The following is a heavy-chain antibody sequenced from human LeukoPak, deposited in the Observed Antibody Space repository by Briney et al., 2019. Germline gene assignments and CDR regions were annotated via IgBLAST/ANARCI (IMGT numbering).Heavy chain of an antibody. Sequence: QTGGSLRLSCAASGFTFSSYAMSWVRQAPGKGLEWVSAISGSGGSTYYADSVKGRFTISRDNSKNTLYLQMNSLRAEDTAVYYCAKDPHPQQAAYFDYWGQGTLVTVSS. CDR3: AKDPHPQQAAYFDY. V-gene: IGHV3-23*01. CDR2: ISGSGGST. D-gene: IGHD6-13*01. J-gene: IGHJ4*02. CDR1: GFTFSSYA.